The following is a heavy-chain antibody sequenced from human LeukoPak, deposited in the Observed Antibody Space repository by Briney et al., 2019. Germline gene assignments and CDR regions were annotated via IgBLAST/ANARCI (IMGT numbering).Heavy chain of an antibody. Sequence: ASVKVSCKDSGYTFTSYAMHWVRQAPGQRLEWMGWINAGNGNTKYSQKFQGRVTITRDTSASTAYMELSSLRSEDTAVYYCARDGVILVAATPSYFDYWGQGTLVTVSS. V-gene: IGHV1-3*01. D-gene: IGHD2-15*01. CDR2: INAGNGNT. CDR3: ARDGVILVAATPSYFDY. CDR1: GYTFTSYA. J-gene: IGHJ4*02.